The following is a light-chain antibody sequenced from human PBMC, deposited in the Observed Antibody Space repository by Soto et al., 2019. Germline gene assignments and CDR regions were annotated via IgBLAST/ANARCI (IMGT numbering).Light chain of an antibody. CDR3: QQYNNYPFT. CDR1: QSISFW. Sequence: DIQMTQSPSTLSASEGDRVTITCRASQSISFWLAWYQQKPGKAPKPLIYKASILESGVPSRFRGSGSGTEFTLTISSLQPDDFATYYCQQYNNYPFTFGPGTKVDIK. CDR2: KAS. J-gene: IGKJ3*01. V-gene: IGKV1-5*03.